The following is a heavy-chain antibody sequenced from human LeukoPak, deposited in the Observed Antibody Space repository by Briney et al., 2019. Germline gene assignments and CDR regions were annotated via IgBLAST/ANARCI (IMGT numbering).Heavy chain of an antibody. J-gene: IGHJ3*02. CDR2: IYYSGST. V-gene: IGHV4-59*12. CDR1: GGSISSYY. D-gene: IGHD6-19*01. CDR3: ATTSSGWSLYDAFDI. Sequence: PSETLSLTCTVSGGSISSYYWSWIRQPPGKGLEWIGYIYYSGSTNYNPSLKSRVTISVDTSKNQFSLKLSSVTAADTAVYYCATTSSGWSLYDAFDIWGQGTMVTVSS.